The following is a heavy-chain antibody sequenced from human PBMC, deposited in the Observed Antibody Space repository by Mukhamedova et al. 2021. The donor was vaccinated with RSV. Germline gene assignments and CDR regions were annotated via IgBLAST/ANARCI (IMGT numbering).Heavy chain of an antibody. J-gene: IGHJ4*02. V-gene: IGHV3-23*01. Sequence: SYAMMWVRQAPGKGLEWVSSIGGTVESTYYADSVKGRFAIPRDNSNYTLFLQMNNLGAEDTAVYYCAHRIVGAGPFDYWGQGTL. CDR3: AHRIVGAGPFDY. D-gene: IGHD1-26*01. CDR2: IGGTVEST. CDR1: SYA.